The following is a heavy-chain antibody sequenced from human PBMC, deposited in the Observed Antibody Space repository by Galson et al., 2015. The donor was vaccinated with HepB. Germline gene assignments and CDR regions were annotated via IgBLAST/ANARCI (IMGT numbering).Heavy chain of an antibody. V-gene: IGHV3-49*04. CDR2: IRSKVYGGTT. J-gene: IGHJ4*01. CDR1: GFIFADYA. Sequence: SLRLSCAASGFIFADYAMTWVRQAPGKGLEWVSFIRSKVYGGTTEYAASVKGRFTMSRDDSKSIAYLQMNSLKTEDTAAYYCSSLMPDDVVAAATFDYWGHGILVTVSS. CDR3: SSLMPDDVVAAATFDY. D-gene: IGHD6-13*01.